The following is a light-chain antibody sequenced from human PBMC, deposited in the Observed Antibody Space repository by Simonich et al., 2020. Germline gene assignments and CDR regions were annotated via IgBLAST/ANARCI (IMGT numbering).Light chain of an antibody. CDR3: QQYNNWPPVT. CDR2: GAS. J-gene: IGKJ2*01. CDR1: QSVSSN. Sequence: EIVMTQSPATLSVSPGERATLPCRASQSVSSNLAWYQQKPGQAPRHLIYGASTRATGIPARFSGSGSGTEFTLTISRMQSEDFAVYYCQQYNNWPPVTFGQGTKLEIK. V-gene: IGKV3-15*01.